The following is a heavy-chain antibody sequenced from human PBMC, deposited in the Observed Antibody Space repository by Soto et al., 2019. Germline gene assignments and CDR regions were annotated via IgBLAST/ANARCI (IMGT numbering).Heavy chain of an antibody. CDR1: GFMFSDYA. V-gene: IGHV3-23*01. D-gene: IGHD3-16*01. CDR2: LLRPVRST. Sequence: GGSLRLSCAASGFMFSDYAMTWARQAPGKELEWVSGLLRPVRSTYYADSVKGRFTISGDTSANTVYLQMDSLRAEDTAVYYCAKDAIANDGIWLMDSWGQGTVVTFSS. J-gene: IGHJ5*02. CDR3: AKDAIANDGIWLMDS.